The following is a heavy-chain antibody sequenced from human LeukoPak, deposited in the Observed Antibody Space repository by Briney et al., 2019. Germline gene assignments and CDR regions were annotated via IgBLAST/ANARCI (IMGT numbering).Heavy chain of an antibody. CDR2: TYYRSKWNN. CDR1: GDSVSSNSAA. CDR3: ARNSADLDY. D-gene: IGHD1-26*01. V-gene: IGHV6-1*01. J-gene: IGHJ4*02. Sequence: SQTLSLTCAISGDSVSSNSAAWNWIRQSSSRSLEWLGRTYYRSKWNNHYAVSVKSRITINPDTSKNQFSLQLNSVTPEDTAVYYCARNSADLDYWGQGILVTVSS.